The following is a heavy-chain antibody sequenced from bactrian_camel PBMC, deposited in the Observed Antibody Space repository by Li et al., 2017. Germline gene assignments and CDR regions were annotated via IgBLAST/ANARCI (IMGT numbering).Heavy chain of an antibody. V-gene: IGHV3S53*01. CDR2: IGVTGDT. J-gene: IGHJ4*01. D-gene: IGHD2*01. CDR3: AANPPCDGNSV. CDR1: GFDAYRAYC. Sequence: HVQLVESGGGSVRAGESLTLACESKSGFDAYRAYCMGWFRTGPGTEREGVAVIGVTGDTNYGDFVEGRFSISLDNARNTVYLQMNNLKPEDTATYYCAANPPCDGNSVWGQGTQVTVS.